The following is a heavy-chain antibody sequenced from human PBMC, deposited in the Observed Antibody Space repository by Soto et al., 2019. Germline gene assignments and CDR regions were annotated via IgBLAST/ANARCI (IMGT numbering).Heavy chain of an antibody. D-gene: IGHD2-2*01. Sequence: QVQLVESGGGVVQPGRSLRLSCAASGFTFSSYAMHWVRQAPGKGLEWVAVISYDGSNKYYADSVKGRFTISRDNSKNTLYLQMNSLRAEDTAVYYCAREGVVVVPDNNAGDYYYYGMDVWGQGTTVTVSS. J-gene: IGHJ6*02. CDR1: GFTFSSYA. V-gene: IGHV3-30-3*01. CDR2: ISYDGSNK. CDR3: AREGVVVVPDNNAGDYYYYGMDV.